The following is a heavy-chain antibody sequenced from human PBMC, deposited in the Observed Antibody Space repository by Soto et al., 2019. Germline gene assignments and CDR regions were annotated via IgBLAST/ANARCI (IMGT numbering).Heavy chain of an antibody. J-gene: IGHJ4*02. CDR2: ISSSSSTI. V-gene: IGHV3-48*02. CDR1: GLTFTSYN. Sequence: GGPLRLSCAASGLTFTSYNMNWVRQAPGKGLEWVSFISSSSSTIYYADSVKGRFTISRDNAKNSLYLQMNSLSDEDTAVYYCARDRGYTYGFDFWGEGALVTAPQ. D-gene: IGHD5-18*01. CDR3: ARDRGYTYGFDF.